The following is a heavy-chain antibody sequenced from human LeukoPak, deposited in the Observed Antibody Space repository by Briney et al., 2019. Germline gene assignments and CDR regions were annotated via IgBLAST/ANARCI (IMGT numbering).Heavy chain of an antibody. J-gene: IGHJ6*02. CDR1: GFTFSSYG. CDR2: IWYDGSNK. V-gene: IGHV3-33*01. CDR3: ARDRGYYDYVWGSYGMDV. Sequence: GGSLRLSCAASGFTFSSYGMHWVRQAPGKGLEWVAAIWYDGSNKYYADSVKGRFTISRDNSKNTLYLQMNSLRAEDTAVYYCARDRGYYDYVWGSYGMDVWGQGTTVTVSS. D-gene: IGHD3-16*01.